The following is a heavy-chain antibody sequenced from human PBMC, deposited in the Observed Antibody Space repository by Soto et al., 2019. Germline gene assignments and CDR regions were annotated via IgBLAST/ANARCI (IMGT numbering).Heavy chain of an antibody. D-gene: IGHD2-2*01. CDR3: ASGRYCSSTSCYAYYYYGMDV. CDR1: GFTFSSYA. V-gene: IGHV3-30-3*01. CDR2: ISYDGSNK. Sequence: QVQLVKSGGGVVQPGRSLRLSCAASGFTFSSYAMHWVRQAPGKGLEWVAVISYDGSNKYYADSVKGRFTISRDNSKNTLYLQMNSLRAEYTAVYYCASGRYCSSTSCYAYYYYGMDVWGQGTTVTVSS. J-gene: IGHJ6*02.